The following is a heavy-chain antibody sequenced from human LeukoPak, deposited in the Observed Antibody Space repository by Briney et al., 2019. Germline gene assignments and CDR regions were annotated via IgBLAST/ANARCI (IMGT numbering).Heavy chain of an antibody. CDR1: GYTFTSYG. D-gene: IGHD5-24*01. CDR3: ARDRQRWLQSDY. V-gene: IGHV1-18*01. J-gene: IGHJ4*02. CDR2: ISAYNDT. Sequence: ASVKVSCKASGYTFTSYGISWVRQAPGQGLEWMGWISAYNDTNYAQKLQGRVTMTTDTSTSTAYMELRSLRSDDTAVYYCARDRQRWLQSDYWGQGTLVTVSS.